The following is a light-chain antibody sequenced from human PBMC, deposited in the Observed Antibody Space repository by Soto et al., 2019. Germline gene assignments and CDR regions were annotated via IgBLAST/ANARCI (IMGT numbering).Light chain of an antibody. CDR1: QRIVRW. Sequence: DIQMTQSPSTLSASVGARVTITCRASQRIVRWLAWYQQKPGKAPNLLIYDASTLQSGVPSRFSGSASATDFNLTIDSLQSDDSATYYCQQYNSYATFGQGTKVDIK. J-gene: IGKJ1*01. V-gene: IGKV1-5*01. CDR2: DAS. CDR3: QQYNSYAT.